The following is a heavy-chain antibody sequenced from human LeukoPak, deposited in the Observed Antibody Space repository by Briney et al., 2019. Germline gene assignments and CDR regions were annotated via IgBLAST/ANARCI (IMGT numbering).Heavy chain of an antibody. D-gene: IGHD5-18*01. CDR3: ARQGSGYSYGYPDY. CDR2: IYYSGST. CDR1: GGSISSGGYS. V-gene: IGHV4-30-4*07. Sequence: PSETLSLTCAVSGGSISSGGYSWSWIRQPPGKGLEWIGYIYYSGSTYYNPSLKSRVTISVDTSKNQFSLKLSSVTAADTAVYYCARQGSGYSYGYPDYWGQGTLVTVSS. J-gene: IGHJ4*02.